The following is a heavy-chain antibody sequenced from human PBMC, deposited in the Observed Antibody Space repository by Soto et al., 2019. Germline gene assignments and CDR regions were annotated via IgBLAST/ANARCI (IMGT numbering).Heavy chain of an antibody. CDR3: ASQLGYCSGITRYARPR. CDR2: VNHSGHT. J-gene: IGHJ4*02. D-gene: IGHD2-15*01. V-gene: IGHV4-34*01. Sequence: QLQLQQWGAGLLKPSETLSLTCAVYGDSLSGYYWSWIRQPPGKGLEWIGEVNHSGHTNYHPSLQRRVPISVDASKIQFSLKLRSVTAADTAVYYCASQLGYCSGITRYARPRWGQGILVTVSS. CDR1: GDSLSGYY.